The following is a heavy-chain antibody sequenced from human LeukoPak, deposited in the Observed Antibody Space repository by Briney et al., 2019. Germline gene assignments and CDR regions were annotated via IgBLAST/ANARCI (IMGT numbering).Heavy chain of an antibody. D-gene: IGHD3-10*01. CDR3: AKDRVHGVVPDY. J-gene: IGHJ4*02. Sequence: GGSLRLSCAASGFTFSSYAMSWVRQAPGKGLEWVSAISGSGGSTYYADSVKGRFTISRDNSKNTLYLQMNSLRAEDTAVYYRAKDRVHGVVPDYWGQGTLVTVSS. CDR2: ISGSGGST. V-gene: IGHV3-23*01. CDR1: GFTFSSYA.